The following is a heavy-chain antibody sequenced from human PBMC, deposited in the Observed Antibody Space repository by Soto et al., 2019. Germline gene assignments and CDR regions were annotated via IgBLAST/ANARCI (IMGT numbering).Heavy chain of an antibody. Sequence: QVQLVQSGGGVVQPGRSLRLSCAASGFTFRSFAMHWVRQAPGKGLEWVTVISHDEGDYKYADSVKGRFTISRDSSKNLLYLQMNSLRTEDTAVYYCAEDRGRGPADYYFDYWGQGTLVTVSS. V-gene: IGHV3-30*18. CDR1: GFTFRSFA. D-gene: IGHD2-2*01. J-gene: IGHJ4*02. CDR3: AEDRGRGPADYYFDY. CDR2: ISHDEGDY.